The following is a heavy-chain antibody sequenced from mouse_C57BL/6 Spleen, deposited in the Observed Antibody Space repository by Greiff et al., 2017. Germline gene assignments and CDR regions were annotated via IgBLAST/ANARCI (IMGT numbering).Heavy chain of an antibody. Sequence: VQLKQSGPGLVKPSQSLSLTCSVTGYSITSGYYWNWIRQFPGNKLEWMGYISYDGSNNYKPSLKNRISITRDTSKNQFFLKLNSVTTEDTATYYYARALYYFDYWGQGTTLTVSS. J-gene: IGHJ2*01. CDR1: GYSITSGYY. D-gene: IGHD6-1*01. CDR3: ARALYYFDY. V-gene: IGHV3-6*01. CDR2: ISYDGSN.